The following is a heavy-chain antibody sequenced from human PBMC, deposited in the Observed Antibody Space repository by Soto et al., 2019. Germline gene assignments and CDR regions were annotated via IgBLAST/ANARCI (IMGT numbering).Heavy chain of an antibody. CDR3: VRQTTGSLIVPVAITPYYYLGFDV. CDR2: IYWNDDK. J-gene: IGHJ6*02. CDR1: GFSLTSSGVA. D-gene: IGHD2-2*01. V-gene: IGHV2-5*01. Sequence: QITLTESGPTLVTPTQTLTLTCSFSGFSLTSSGVAVGWFRQPPGKAPEWLSLIYWNDDKRYSASLRSRLTITKYTAKNQVVLTLSNLDPVDTATYYCVRQTTGSLIVPVAITPYYYLGFDVWGQGTSVTVSS.